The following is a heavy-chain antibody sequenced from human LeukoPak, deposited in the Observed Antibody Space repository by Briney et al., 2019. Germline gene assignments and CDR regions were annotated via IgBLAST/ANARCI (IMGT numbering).Heavy chain of an antibody. CDR2: ISGSGGST. CDR1: GFTFSSYA. J-gene: IGHJ5*02. CDR3: AKGPGAYGFDP. D-gene: IGHD2-21*01. V-gene: IGHV3-23*01. Sequence: GGSLRLSCAASGFTFSSYAMSRVRQAPGEGLEWVSAISGSGGSTYYADSVKGRFTISRDNSKNTLYLQMNSLRAEDTAVYYCAKGPGAYGFDPWGQGTLVTVSS.